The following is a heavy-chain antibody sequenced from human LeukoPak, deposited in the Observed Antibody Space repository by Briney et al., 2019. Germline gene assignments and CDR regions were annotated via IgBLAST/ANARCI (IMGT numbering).Heavy chain of an antibody. J-gene: IGHJ4*02. CDR3: ARYVDTTMLT. Sequence: PGGSLRLSCAASGFTFSSYTMNWVRQAPGKGLEWVSYISSSSSTIYYADSAKGRFTISRDNAKNSLYLQMNSLRDEDTAVYYCARYVDTTMLTWGQGTLVTVSS. CDR1: GFTFSSYT. V-gene: IGHV3-48*02. D-gene: IGHD5-18*01. CDR2: ISSSSSTI.